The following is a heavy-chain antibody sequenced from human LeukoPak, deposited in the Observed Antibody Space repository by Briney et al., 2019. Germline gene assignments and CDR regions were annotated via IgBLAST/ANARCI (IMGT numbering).Heavy chain of an antibody. V-gene: IGHV3-23*01. CDR1: GFRFKNFA. CDR3: AKDVRRAEYCSATTCYTSSFDY. Sequence: GESLRLSCAASGFRFKNFAMTWVRQAPGKGLEWVSTISASGGGAYYADSVKGRFTISRDNSKDTLPLQMNTLRAEDTAVYYCAKDVRRAEYCSATTCYTSSFDYWGQGTLVTVSS. CDR2: ISASGGGA. J-gene: IGHJ4*02. D-gene: IGHD2-2*02.